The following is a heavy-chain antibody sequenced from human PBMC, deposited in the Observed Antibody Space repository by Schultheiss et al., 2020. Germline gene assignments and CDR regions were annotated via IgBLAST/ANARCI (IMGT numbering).Heavy chain of an antibody. V-gene: IGHV4-59*12. J-gene: IGHJ5*02. CDR1: GGSISSYY. D-gene: IGHD6-19*01. Sequence: SATLSLTCTVSGGSISSYYWSWIRQPPGKGLEWIGYIYYSGSTYYNPSLKSRVTISVDTSKNQFSLKLSSVTAADTAVYYCARGYRGWQNWFDPWGQGTLVTVSS. CDR2: IYYSGST. CDR3: ARGYRGWQNWFDP.